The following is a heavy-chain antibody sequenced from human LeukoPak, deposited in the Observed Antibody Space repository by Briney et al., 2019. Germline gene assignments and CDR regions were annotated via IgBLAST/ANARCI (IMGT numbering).Heavy chain of an antibody. CDR2: INHSGST. V-gene: IGHV4-34*01. D-gene: IGHD6-13*01. CDR3: ARVYYSNSYDYWYFDL. CDR1: GGSFSGYY. J-gene: IGHJ2*01. Sequence: SETLSLTCAVYGGSFSGYYWSWIRQPPGKGLEWIGEINHSGSTNYNPSLKSRVTISVDTSKNQFSLKLSFVTAADTAVYYCARVYYSNSYDYWYFDLWGRGTLVTVSS.